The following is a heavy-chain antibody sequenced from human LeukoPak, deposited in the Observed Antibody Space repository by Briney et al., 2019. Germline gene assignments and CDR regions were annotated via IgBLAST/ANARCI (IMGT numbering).Heavy chain of an antibody. J-gene: IGHJ6*03. V-gene: IGHV3-48*03. D-gene: IGHD3-10*01. CDR3: ARAINAYYYGSGAPAGYMDV. Sequence: GGSLRLSCAASGFTFSSYEMNWVRQAPGKGLEWVSYISSSGSTIYYADSVKGRFTISRDNAKNSLYLQMNSLRAEDTAVYYCARAINAYYYGSGAPAGYMDVWGKGTTVTISS. CDR2: ISSSGSTI. CDR1: GFTFSSYE.